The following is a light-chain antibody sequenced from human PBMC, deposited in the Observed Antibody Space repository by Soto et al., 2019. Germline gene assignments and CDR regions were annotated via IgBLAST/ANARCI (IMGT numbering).Light chain of an antibody. Sequence: QSVLAQPPSVSAAPGRKVTISCSGSSSNIGGNSVSWYQQLPGTAPKLLIYRNNQRPSGVPDRFSGSKSGTSASLAISGLRSDDEADYFCATWDDSLNGFYVFGTGTKVTVL. CDR1: SSNIGGNS. CDR2: RNN. CDR3: ATWDDSLNGFYV. J-gene: IGLJ1*01. V-gene: IGLV1-47*01.